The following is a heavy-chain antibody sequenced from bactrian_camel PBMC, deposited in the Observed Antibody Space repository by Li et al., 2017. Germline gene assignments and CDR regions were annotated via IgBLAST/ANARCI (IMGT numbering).Heavy chain of an antibody. V-gene: IGHV3-2*01. Sequence: HVQLVESGGGSVQAGKTLRLSCAAPGSTNSRNCMGWFRQGPGNEREWVGHLYTAGGTTAVADSVWGRFTISQDNAKNTLYLQMSSLKPEDAATYYCAARGRSSVVYNSWGQGTQVTVS. CDR2: LYTAGGTT. CDR3: AARGRSSVVYNS. J-gene: IGHJ4*01. CDR1: GSTNSRNC.